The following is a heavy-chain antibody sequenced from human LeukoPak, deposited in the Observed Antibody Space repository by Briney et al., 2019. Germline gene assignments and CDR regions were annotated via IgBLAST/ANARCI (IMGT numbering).Heavy chain of an antibody. CDR2: INPNSGGT. Sequence: ASVKVSCKASGYTFTGYYMHWVRQAPGQGLEWMGWINPNSGGTDYAQKLQGRVTMTTDTSTSTAYMELRSLRSDDTAVYYCARDQEERNYYDSSGYYYTPFDYWGQGTLVTVSS. CDR3: ARDQEERNYYDSSGYYYTPFDY. CDR1: GYTFTGYY. D-gene: IGHD3-22*01. V-gene: IGHV1-2*02. J-gene: IGHJ4*02.